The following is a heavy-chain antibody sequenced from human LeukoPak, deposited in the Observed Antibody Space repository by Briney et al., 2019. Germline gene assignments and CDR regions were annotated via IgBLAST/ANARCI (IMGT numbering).Heavy chain of an antibody. CDR1: GFTFGDYV. J-gene: IGHJ4*02. CDR2: IRSKAYGGTT. D-gene: IGHD5-24*01. V-gene: IGHV3-49*03. Sequence: QPGGSLRLSCTGSGFTFGDYVMSWFRQAPGKGLEWVGFIRSKAYGGTTEYAASVKGRFTISRDDSKSIAYLQMNSLKTEDTAVYYCTRTGHGYNYRFDYFDYWGQGTLVTASS. CDR3: TRTGHGYNYRFDYFDY.